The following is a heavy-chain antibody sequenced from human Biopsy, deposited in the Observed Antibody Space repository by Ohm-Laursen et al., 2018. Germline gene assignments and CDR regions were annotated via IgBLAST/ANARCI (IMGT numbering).Heavy chain of an antibody. Sequence: ASVKVSCNASGYTFTDYYVHWVRQAPGHGLEWMGWTDTINGGARYAQKFQGRVTMTRDTSISTAYMELSSLRSEDTAVYYCVLASFDYWGQGTLVTVPS. CDR1: GYTFTDYY. CDR3: VLASFDY. CDR2: TDTINGGA. V-gene: IGHV1-2*02. J-gene: IGHJ4*02.